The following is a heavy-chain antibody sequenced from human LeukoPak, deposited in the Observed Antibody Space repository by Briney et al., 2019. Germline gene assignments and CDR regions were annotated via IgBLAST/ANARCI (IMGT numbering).Heavy chain of an antibody. CDR2: IYYSGST. CDR3: AREGHYGERYFQH. V-gene: IGHV4-59*01. J-gene: IGHJ1*01. D-gene: IGHD4-17*01. Sequence: SETLSLTCTVSGGSISSYYWSWIRQPPGKGLEWIGYIYYSGSTNYNPSLKSRVTISVDTSKNQFSLKLSSVTAADTAVYYCAREGHYGERYFQHWGQGTLVTVSS. CDR1: GGSISSYY.